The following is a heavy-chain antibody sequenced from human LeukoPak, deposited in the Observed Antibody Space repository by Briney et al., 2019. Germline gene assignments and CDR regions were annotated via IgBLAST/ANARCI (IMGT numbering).Heavy chain of an antibody. CDR2: ST. D-gene: IGHD1-7*01. CDR3: ARAGNYGGDDWFDP. Sequence: SETLSLTCTVSGGSISSGDYYWSWIRQPPGKGLEWIGSTYYNPSLKSRVTISVDTSKNQFSLKLNSVTAADTAVYYCARAGNYGGDDWFDPWGRGTLVTVSS. CDR1: GGSISSGDYY. V-gene: IGHV4-30-4*08. J-gene: IGHJ5*02.